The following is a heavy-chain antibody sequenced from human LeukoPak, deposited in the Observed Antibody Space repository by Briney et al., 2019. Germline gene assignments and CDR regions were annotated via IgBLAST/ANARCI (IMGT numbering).Heavy chain of an antibody. V-gene: IGHV1-2*02. CDR3: ASAYCSSTSCYGLLYY. J-gene: IGHJ4*02. Sequence: ASVKVSCKASGYTFTGYYMHWVRQAPGQGLEWMGWINPNSGGTNYAQKFQGRVTMTRDTSISTAYMELRSLRSDDTAVYYCASAYCSSTSCYGLLYYWGQGTLVTVSS. CDR2: INPNSGGT. D-gene: IGHD2-2*01. CDR1: GYTFTGYY.